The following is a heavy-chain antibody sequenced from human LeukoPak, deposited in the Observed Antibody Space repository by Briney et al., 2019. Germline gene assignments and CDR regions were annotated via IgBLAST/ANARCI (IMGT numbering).Heavy chain of an antibody. Sequence: PGGSLRLSCAASGXNFSTYDVHWVRQAPGKGLEWVAVISYDGNNKNYVHSVRGRFTISRDNSKNTLYLQMNSLRDEDTAVYYCVKDPSRITTIVVVIPPYFFDYWGQGTLVTVSS. CDR1: GXNFSTYD. V-gene: IGHV3-30*18. D-gene: IGHD3-22*01. J-gene: IGHJ4*02. CDR2: ISYDGNNK. CDR3: VKDPSRITTIVVVIPPYFFDY.